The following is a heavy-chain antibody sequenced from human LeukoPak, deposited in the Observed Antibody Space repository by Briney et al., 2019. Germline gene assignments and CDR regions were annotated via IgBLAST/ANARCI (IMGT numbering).Heavy chain of an antibody. D-gene: IGHD2/OR15-2a*01. CDR3: ARGFHKFTNDY. Sequence: KTSETLSLTCTVSGYSISSGYYWGWIRQPPGKGLEWIGSIYHSGSTYYNPSLKSRVTISVDTSKNQFSLKLSSVTAADTAVYYCARGFHKFTNDYWGQGTLVTVSS. J-gene: IGHJ4*02. CDR1: GYSISSGYY. V-gene: IGHV4-38-2*02. CDR2: IYHSGST.